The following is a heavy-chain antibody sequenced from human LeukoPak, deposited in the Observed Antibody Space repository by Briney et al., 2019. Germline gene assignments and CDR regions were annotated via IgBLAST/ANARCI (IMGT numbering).Heavy chain of an antibody. J-gene: IGHJ4*02. CDR3: ARAHNPGYFDY. CDR1: GFTFSSYG. CDR2: IYYSGST. Sequence: LRLSCAASGFTFSSYGMHWVRQHPGKGLEWIGYIYYSGSTYYNPSLKSRVTISVDTSKNQFSLKLSSVTAADTAVYYCARAHNPGYFDYWGQGTLVTVSS. D-gene: IGHD2-21*01. V-gene: IGHV4-31*02.